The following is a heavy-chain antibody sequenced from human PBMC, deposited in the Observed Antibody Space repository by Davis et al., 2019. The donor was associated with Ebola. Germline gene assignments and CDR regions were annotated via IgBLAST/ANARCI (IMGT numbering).Heavy chain of an antibody. Sequence: AASAKVSCKASGYTFTSYYMHWVRQAPGQGLEWMGVINPNDDITYYPQKFQGRVSMTRDTSTSTVYMEVRSLRSEDTAVYYCARALGYTGYRPEYWGQGTLVTVSS. J-gene: IGHJ4*02. V-gene: IGHV1-46*01. CDR3: ARALGYTGYRPEY. CDR1: GYTFTSYY. D-gene: IGHD5-12*01. CDR2: INPNDDIT.